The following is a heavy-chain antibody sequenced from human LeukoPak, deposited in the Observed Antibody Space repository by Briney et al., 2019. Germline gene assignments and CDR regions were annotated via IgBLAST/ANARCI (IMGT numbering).Heavy chain of an antibody. D-gene: IGHD2-2*02. Sequence: GGSLRLSCAASGFTFSSYAMRWVRQAPGKGLEWVAVISYDGSNKYYADSVKGRFTISRDNSKNTLYLQMNSLRAEDTAVYYCARAFQGYCSSTSCYIPFGYWGQGTLVTVSS. CDR1: GFTFSSYA. CDR3: ARAFQGYCSSTSCYIPFGY. CDR2: ISYDGSNK. V-gene: IGHV3-30-3*01. J-gene: IGHJ4*02.